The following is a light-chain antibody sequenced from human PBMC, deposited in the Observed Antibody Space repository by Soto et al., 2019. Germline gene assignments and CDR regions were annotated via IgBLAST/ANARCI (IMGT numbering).Light chain of an antibody. CDR2: GNI. CDR3: QSYDSSLTVV. V-gene: IGLV1-40*01. CDR1: SSNIGAGYD. J-gene: IGLJ2*01. Sequence: QAGVTQPPSVSGAPGQRVTISCTGSSSNIGAGYDVHWYQQVPGTAPKLLIYGNINRPSGVPDRFSGSKSGTSASLAITGLQADDEADYYCQSYDSSLTVVFGGGTKVTVL.